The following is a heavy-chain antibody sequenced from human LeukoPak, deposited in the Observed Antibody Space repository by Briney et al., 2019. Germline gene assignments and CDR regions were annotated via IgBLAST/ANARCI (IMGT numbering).Heavy chain of an antibody. CDR1: GFTFSSYW. D-gene: IGHD3-3*01. J-gene: IGHJ4*02. CDR2: IKQDGSEK. V-gene: IGHV3-7*01. Sequence: GGSLRLSCAAPGFTFSSYWMSWVRQAPGKGLEWVANIKQDGSEKYYVDSVKGRFTISRDNAKNSLYLQMNSLRAEDTAVYYCASGKDTYYDFWRGYYTGYYFDYWGQGTLVTVSS. CDR3: ASGKDTYYDFWRGYYTGYYFDY.